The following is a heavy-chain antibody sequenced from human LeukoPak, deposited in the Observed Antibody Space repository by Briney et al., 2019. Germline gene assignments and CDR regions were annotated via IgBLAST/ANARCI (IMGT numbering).Heavy chain of an antibody. Sequence: SQTLSLTRTVSGGSIRSGDYSWNWIRQHPGKGLEWIGYIYYSGSTYYNPSLTSRVTMSVDTSKNQFSLKLSAVTAADTDIYYCARNHTENSSLKFRNSYYYGMDICGQGTTAIVSS. V-gene: IGHV4-31*03. CDR3: ARNHTENSSLKFRNSYYYGMDI. D-gene: IGHD5-18*01. CDR2: IYYSGST. CDR1: GGSIRSGDYS. J-gene: IGHJ6*02.